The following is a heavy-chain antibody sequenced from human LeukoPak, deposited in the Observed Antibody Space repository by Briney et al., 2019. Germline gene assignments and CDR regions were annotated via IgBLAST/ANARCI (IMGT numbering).Heavy chain of an antibody. CDR3: AKPCRSGLSPFDAFDI. V-gene: IGHV3-23*01. Sequence: AGSLTVSRAACGFTFSSYAMSWVRQAPGKGLEWVSANSGSGDSTYYADSVKGRFTISRDNSKNTLYLQMNSLRAEDTAVYYCAKPCRSGLSPFDAFDIWGKGPLSTVSS. CDR2: NSGSGDST. CDR1: GFTFSSYA. D-gene: IGHD6-19*01. J-gene: IGHJ3*02.